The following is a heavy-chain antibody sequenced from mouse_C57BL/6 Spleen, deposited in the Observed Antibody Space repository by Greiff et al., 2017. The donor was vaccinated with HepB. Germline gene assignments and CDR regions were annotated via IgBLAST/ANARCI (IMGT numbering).Heavy chain of an antibody. CDR3: ARGEDYYGSSYVWYFDV. V-gene: IGHV1-39*01. J-gene: IGHJ1*03. CDR2: INPNYGTT. Sequence: EVQLQQSGPELVKPGASVKISCKASGYSFTDYNMNWVKQSNGKSLEWIGVINPNYGTTGYNQKFKGKATLTVDQSSSTAYMQLNSLTSEDSAVYYGARGEDYYGSSYVWYFDVWGTGTTVTVSS. D-gene: IGHD1-1*01. CDR1: GYSFTDYN.